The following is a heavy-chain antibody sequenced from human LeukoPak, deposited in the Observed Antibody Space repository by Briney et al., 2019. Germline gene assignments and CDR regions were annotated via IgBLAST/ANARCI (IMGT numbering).Heavy chain of an antibody. J-gene: IGHJ6*03. CDR1: GYTFTGYY. CDR2: INPNSGDT. V-gene: IGHV1-2*02. Sequence: ASVKVSCKASGYTFTGYYMHWVRQAPGQGLEWMGWINPNSGDTNYAQKFQGRVTMTRDTSISTAYMELSRLTSDDTAFYYCARLLYYYYYYMDVWGKGTTVTVSS. CDR3: ARLLYYYYYYMDV.